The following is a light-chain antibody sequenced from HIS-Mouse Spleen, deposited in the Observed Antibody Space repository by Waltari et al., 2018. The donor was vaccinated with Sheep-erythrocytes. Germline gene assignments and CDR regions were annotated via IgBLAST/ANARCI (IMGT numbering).Light chain of an antibody. CDR1: QSISSY. CDR2: AAS. Sequence: DIQMTQSPSSLSASVGDSVTITCRASQSISSYLNWYQQKPGKAPKLLIYAASSLQSGVPSRFSGSGSGTDFTLTISSLQPEDFATYYCQQSYSTPPFTFGPGTNVDIK. J-gene: IGKJ3*01. CDR3: QQSYSTPPFT. V-gene: IGKV1-39*01.